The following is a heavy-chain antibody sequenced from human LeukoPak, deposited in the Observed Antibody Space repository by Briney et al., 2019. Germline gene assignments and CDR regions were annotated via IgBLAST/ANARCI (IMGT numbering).Heavy chain of an antibody. D-gene: IGHD3-22*01. CDR3: ARDLRPFYDSSGYLFDY. CDR1: GYTFTSYG. J-gene: IGHJ4*02. CDR2: ISAYNGNT. Sequence: ASVKVSCKASGYTFTSYGISWVRQAPGQGLEWMGWISAYNGNTNYAQKLQGRVTMTTDTSTSTAYMELRSLRSDDTAVYYCARDLRPFYDSSGYLFDYWGQGTLVTVSS. V-gene: IGHV1-18*01.